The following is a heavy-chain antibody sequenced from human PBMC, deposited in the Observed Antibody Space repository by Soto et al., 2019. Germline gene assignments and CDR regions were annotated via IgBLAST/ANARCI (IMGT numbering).Heavy chain of an antibody. V-gene: IGHV4-31*03. CDR2: IYYSGST. J-gene: IGHJ6*02. D-gene: IGHD1-1*01. CDR1: GGSISSGGYY. Sequence: QVQLQESGPGLVKPSQTLSLTCTVSGGSISSGGYYWSWIRQHPGKGLEWIGYIYYSGSTYYNPSLKSRVTISVDTYKNQFSLKLSSVTAADTAVYYCATSTTGTTYYYYGMDVWGQGTTVTVSS. CDR3: ATSTTGTTYYYYGMDV.